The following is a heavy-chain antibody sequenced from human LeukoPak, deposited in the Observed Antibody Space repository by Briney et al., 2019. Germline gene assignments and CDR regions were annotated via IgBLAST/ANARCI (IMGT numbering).Heavy chain of an antibody. J-gene: IGHJ5*02. CDR3: ARSRGEGRFNWFDP. V-gene: IGHV4-39*07. Sequence: PSETLSLTCTVSGGSISSSRYYWGWIRQPPGKGLEWIGSIYNSGSTYYNPSLKSRVTISVDTSKNQFSLKLSSVTAADTAVYYCARSRGEGRFNWFDPWGQGTLVTVSS. D-gene: IGHD3-10*01. CDR1: GGSISSSRYY. CDR2: IYNSGST.